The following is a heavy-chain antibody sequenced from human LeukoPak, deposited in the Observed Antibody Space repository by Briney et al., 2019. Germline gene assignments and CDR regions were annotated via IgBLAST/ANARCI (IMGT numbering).Heavy chain of an antibody. D-gene: IGHD3-16*01. CDR2: IYYSGST. Sequence: AETLSLTCTVSGGSISSYYWSWIRQPPGKGLEWVGYIYYSGSTTYNPSPKSRVTISVDTSKNQFSLKLSSVTDADTAVYYCARTYYDYVCGSSGGVFDYWGEGTLVTVSS. J-gene: IGHJ4*02. CDR3: ARTYYDYVCGSSGGVFDY. CDR1: GGSISSYY. V-gene: IGHV4-59*01.